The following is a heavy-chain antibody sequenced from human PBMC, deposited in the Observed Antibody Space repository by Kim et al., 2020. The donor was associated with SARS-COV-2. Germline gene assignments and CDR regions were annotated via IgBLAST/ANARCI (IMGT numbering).Heavy chain of an antibody. J-gene: IGHJ2*01. V-gene: IGHV1-69*13. CDR3: ARDRGYSGSHWYFDL. Sequence: SVKVSCKASGGTFSSYAISWVRQAPGQGLEWMGGIIPIFGTANYAQKFQGRVTITADESTSTAYMELSSLRSEDTAVYYCARDRGYSGSHWYFDLWGRGTLVTVSS. CDR1: GGTFSSYA. CDR2: IIPIFGTA. D-gene: IGHD1-26*01.